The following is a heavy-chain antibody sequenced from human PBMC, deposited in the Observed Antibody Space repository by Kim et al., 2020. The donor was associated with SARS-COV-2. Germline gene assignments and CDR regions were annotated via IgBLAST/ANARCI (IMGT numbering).Heavy chain of an antibody. CDR1: GFTFSSYG. J-gene: IGHJ4*02. CDR2: IWYDGSNK. D-gene: IGHD3-3*01. V-gene: IGHV3-33*01. CDR3: ARDIVRFGVVIIPHY. Sequence: GGSLRLSCAASGFTFSSYGMHWVRQAPGKGLEWVAVIWYDGSNKYYADSVKGRFTISRDNSKNTLYLQMNSLRAEDTAVYYCARDIVRFGVVIIPHYWGQGTLVTVSS.